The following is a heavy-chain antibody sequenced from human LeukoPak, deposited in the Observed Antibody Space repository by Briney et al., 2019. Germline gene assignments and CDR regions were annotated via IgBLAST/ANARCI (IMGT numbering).Heavy chain of an antibody. D-gene: IGHD3-3*01. Sequence: PSETLSLTCAVYGGSFSGYYWSWIRQPPGKGLEWIGEINHSGSTNYNPSLKSRVTISVDTSKNQFSLKLSSVTAADTAVYYCARGPVTIPYGSDYWGQGTLVTVSS. CDR2: INHSGST. J-gene: IGHJ4*02. CDR1: GGSFSGYY. V-gene: IGHV4-34*01. CDR3: ARGPVTIPYGSDY.